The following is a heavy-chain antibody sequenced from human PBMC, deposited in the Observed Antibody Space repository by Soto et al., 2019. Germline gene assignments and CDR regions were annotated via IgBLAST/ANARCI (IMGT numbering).Heavy chain of an antibody. V-gene: IGHV3-30*03. CDR3: AREYLDHGPDV. CDR1: GFSFGRYG. Sequence: LRLSCVGSGFSFGRYGIHWVRQAPGKGLEWVAWVSYDGRNRNYADSLKARLTISRDNSKDTAFLQMNSLGPDDTSVYYCAREYLDHGPDVWGRGTSVTVSS. J-gene: IGHJ6*02. CDR2: VSYDGRNR.